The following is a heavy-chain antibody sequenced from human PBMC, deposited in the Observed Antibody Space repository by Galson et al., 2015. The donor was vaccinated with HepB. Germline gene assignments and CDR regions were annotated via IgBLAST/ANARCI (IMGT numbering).Heavy chain of an antibody. Sequence: SLRLSCAASAFPFSSHWMHWVRQPPGRGLMWVSSIKADGSSTNYADSVKGRFTISIDNAKNTLYLQMNNLRVDDTALYYCAGGLLSSDNCWGQGTLVTVSS. CDR3: AGGLLSSDNC. V-gene: IGHV3-74*01. CDR1: AFPFSSHW. D-gene: IGHD5-24*01. J-gene: IGHJ4*02. CDR2: IKADGSST.